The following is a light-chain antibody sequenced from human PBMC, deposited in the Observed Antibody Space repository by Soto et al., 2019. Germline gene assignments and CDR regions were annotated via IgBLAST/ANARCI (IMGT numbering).Light chain of an antibody. CDR2: TDN. CDR3: GAWDESLNGYV. Sequence: QSVLTRPPSASGTPGQRVTISCSGGSPNIGINTVNWYQQLPGTAPKVLIYTDNERPSGVPDRFSGSKSGTSASLAINGLQSGDEADYYCGAWDESLNGYVFGTGTKVTVL. CDR1: SPNIGINT. V-gene: IGLV1-44*01. J-gene: IGLJ1*01.